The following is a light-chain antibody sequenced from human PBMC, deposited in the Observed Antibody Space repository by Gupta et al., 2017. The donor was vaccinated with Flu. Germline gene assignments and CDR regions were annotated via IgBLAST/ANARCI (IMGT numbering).Light chain of an antibody. CDR1: ALPRQY. Sequence: YELTQPPSVSVSPGQTARITCSGDALPRQYTYWYQQKPGQAPLLVMYKDSERPSGVPERFSGSISGTTVTLTISGVRAEDEADYYCQSTDNSGDYVIVFGGGTKLTVL. V-gene: IGLV3-25*03. J-gene: IGLJ2*01. CDR2: KDS. CDR3: QSTDNSGDYVIV.